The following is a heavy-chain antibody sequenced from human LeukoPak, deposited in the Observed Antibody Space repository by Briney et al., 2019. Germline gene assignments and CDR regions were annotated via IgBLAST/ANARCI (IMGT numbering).Heavy chain of an antibody. V-gene: IGHV3-11*01. CDR3: ARRMGGSSWYSHPFDY. J-gene: IGHJ4*02. CDR2: ISSSGSTI. CDR1: GFTFSDYY. Sequence: GGSLRLSCAASGFTFSDYYMSWIRQAPGKGLEWVSYISSSGSTIYYADSVKGRFTIPRDNAKNSLYLQMNSLRAEDTAVYYCARRMGGSSWYSHPFDYWGQGTLVTVSS. D-gene: IGHD6-13*01.